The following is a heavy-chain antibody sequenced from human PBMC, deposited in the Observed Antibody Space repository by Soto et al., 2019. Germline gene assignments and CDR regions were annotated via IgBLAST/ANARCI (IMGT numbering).Heavy chain of an antibody. CDR2: IYWDDDK. D-gene: IGHD3-9*01. J-gene: IGHJ4*02. CDR1: GFSLSTSEVG. V-gene: IGHV2-5*02. CDR3: AHRFDWYYFNY. Sequence: SGPTLVNPTQTLTLTCTFSGFSLSTSEVGVGWIRQPPGRALEWLALIYWDDDKRYSPSLKSRLTITKDTSKNQVVLTMTNMDLVDTATYYCAHRFDWYYFNYWGQGSLVTVSS.